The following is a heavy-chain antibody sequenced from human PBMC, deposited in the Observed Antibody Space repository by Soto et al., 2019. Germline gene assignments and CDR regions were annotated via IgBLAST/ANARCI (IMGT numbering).Heavy chain of an antibody. J-gene: IGHJ4*02. V-gene: IGHV4-61*01. CDR1: GGSVSSGSYY. CDR2: IYYSGST. Sequence: PSETLSLTCTFSGGSVSSGSYYWSWMRQPPGKGLEWIGYIYYSGSTNYNPSLKSRVTISVDTSKNQFSLKLSSVTAADTAVYYCARVREIEYSSSYEDTFEYWGQGTLVSVSS. D-gene: IGHD6-6*01. CDR3: ARVREIEYSSSYEDTFEY.